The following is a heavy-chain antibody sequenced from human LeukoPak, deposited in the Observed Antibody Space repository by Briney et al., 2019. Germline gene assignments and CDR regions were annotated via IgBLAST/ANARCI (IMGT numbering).Heavy chain of an antibody. CDR1: GGSFSNKY. Sequence: SETLSLTCTVSGGSFSNKYWSWIRQPPGKGLEWIGYIYYSGSTNYNPSLKSRLTISLDTSKNQFSLKLSSVTAADTAVYYCAREGGDYGGNSQFWYFDLWGRGTLVTVSS. V-gene: IGHV4-59*12. CDR2: IYYSGST. J-gene: IGHJ2*01. D-gene: IGHD4-23*01. CDR3: AREGGDYGGNSQFWYFDL.